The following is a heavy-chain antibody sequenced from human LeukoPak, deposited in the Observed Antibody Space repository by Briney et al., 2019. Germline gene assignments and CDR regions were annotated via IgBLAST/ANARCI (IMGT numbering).Heavy chain of an antibody. V-gene: IGHV4-34*01. D-gene: IGHD4-11*01. CDR1: GGSFSGYY. CDR3: ARVLVYSIYVRVSGWFDP. J-gene: IGHJ5*02. CDR2: INHSGST. Sequence: PSETLSLTCAVSGGSFSGYYWSWIRQPPGKGLEWIGEINHSGSTNYNPSLKSRVTISVDKSKNQFSLKLSSVTAADTAVYYCARVLVYSIYVRVSGWFDPWGQGTLVTVSS.